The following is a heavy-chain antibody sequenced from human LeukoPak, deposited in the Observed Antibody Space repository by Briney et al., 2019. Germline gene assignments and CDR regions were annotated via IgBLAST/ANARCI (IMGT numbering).Heavy chain of an antibody. V-gene: IGHV3-21*01. J-gene: IGHJ3*01. CDR3: VRRFLNDLDF. Sequence: PGGSLRLSCVASGFTFSAYTINWVRQSPGKGLEWVSSITNTGTYIYYADSLEGRFTISRDNAKNSLYLQMNSLRADDTAVYYCVRRFLNDLDFWGQGTMVTVSS. CDR2: ITNTGTYI. D-gene: IGHD2-21*01. CDR1: GFTFSAYT.